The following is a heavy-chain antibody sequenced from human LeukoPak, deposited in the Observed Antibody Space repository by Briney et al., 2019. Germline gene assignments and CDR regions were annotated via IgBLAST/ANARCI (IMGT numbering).Heavy chain of an antibody. J-gene: IGHJ5*02. CDR3: ARATYCSSTSCSLYNWFDP. CDR2: IIPIFGTA. Sequence: ASVKVSCKASGGTFSSYAISWVRQAPGQGLEWMGGIIPIFGTANYAQKFQGRVTITADESTSTAYMELSSLRSEDTAAYYCARATYCSSTSCSLYNWFDPWGQGTLVTVSS. CDR1: GGTFSSYA. D-gene: IGHD2-2*01. V-gene: IGHV1-69*13.